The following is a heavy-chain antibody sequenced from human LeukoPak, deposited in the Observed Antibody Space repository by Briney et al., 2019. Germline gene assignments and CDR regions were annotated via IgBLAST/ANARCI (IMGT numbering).Heavy chain of an antibody. Sequence: SETLSLTSTVSGGSISSGDYYWSWIRQPPGKGLEWIGYIYYSGSTYYNPSLKSRVTISVDTSKNQFSLKLSSVTAADTAVYYCARASQGWFDPWGQGTLVTVSS. V-gene: IGHV4-30-4*01. J-gene: IGHJ5*02. CDR3: ARASQGWFDP. CDR2: IYYSGST. CDR1: GGSISSGDYY.